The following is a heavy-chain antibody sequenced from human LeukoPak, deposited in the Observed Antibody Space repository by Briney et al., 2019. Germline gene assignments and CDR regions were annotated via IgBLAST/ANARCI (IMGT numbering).Heavy chain of an antibody. CDR1: GFTFSSYA. D-gene: IGHD5-18*01. Sequence: GGSLRLSCAASGFTFSSYAMSWVRQAPGKGLEWVSAISGSGGSTYYADSVKGRFTISRDNSKNTLYLQMNSLRAEDTAVYYCARDSRYSYGIFDYWGQGTLVTVSS. CDR3: ARDSRYSYGIFDY. V-gene: IGHV3-23*01. CDR2: ISGSGGST. J-gene: IGHJ4*02.